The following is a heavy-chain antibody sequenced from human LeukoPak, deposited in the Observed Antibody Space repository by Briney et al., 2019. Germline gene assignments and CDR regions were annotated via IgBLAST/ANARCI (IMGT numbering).Heavy chain of an antibody. CDR3: AKDRRIAAVGPRRTINSWFDP. D-gene: IGHD6-13*01. CDR2: INPSGGST. CDR1: GYTFTSYY. J-gene: IGHJ5*02. V-gene: IGHV1-46*01. Sequence: ASVKVSCKASGYTFTSYYMHWVRQAPGQGLEWMGIINPSGGSTSYAQKFQGRVTMTRDMSTSTVYMELSSLRSEDTAVYYCAKDRRIAAVGPRRTINSWFDPWGQGTLVTVSS.